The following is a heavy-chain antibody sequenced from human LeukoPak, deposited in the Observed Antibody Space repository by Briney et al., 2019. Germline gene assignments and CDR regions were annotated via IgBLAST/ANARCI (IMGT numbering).Heavy chain of an antibody. CDR1: GFTFSNAW. CDR3: AKGKLSMVRGVIDY. Sequence: GGSLRLSCAASGFTFSNAWMSWVRQAPGKGLEWVSGISWNSGSIGYADSVKGRFTISRDNAKNSLYLQMDSLRAEDTALYYCAKGKLSMVRGVIDYWGQGTLVTVSS. D-gene: IGHD3-10*01. V-gene: IGHV3-9*01. J-gene: IGHJ4*02. CDR2: ISWNSGSI.